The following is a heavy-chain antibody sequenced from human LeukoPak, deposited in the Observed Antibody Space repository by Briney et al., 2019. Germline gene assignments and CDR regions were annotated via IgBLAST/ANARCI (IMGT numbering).Heavy chain of an antibody. J-gene: IGHJ3*02. D-gene: IGHD3-22*01. CDR1: GGTFSSYA. V-gene: IGHV1-69*05. Sequence: ASVKVSCKASGGTFSSYAISWVRQAPGQGLEWMGWIIPIFGTANYAQKFQGRVTITTDESTSTAYMELSSLRSEDTAVYYCAKTYDSSGYYYEGDAFDIWGQGTMVTASS. CDR2: IIPIFGTA. CDR3: AKTYDSSGYYYEGDAFDI.